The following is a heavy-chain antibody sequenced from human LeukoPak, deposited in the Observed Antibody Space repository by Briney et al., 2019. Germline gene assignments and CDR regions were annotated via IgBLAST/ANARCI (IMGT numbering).Heavy chain of an antibody. V-gene: IGHV3-30-3*01. CDR1: GFTFSSYA. CDR2: ISYDGSNK. Sequence: PGGSLRLSCAASGFTFSSYAMHWVRQAPGKGLEWVAVISYDGSNKYYADSVKGRFTISRDNSKNTLYLQMNSLRAEDTAVYYCARDLEDGYKVGSYYFDYWGQGTLVTVSS. D-gene: IGHD5-24*01. CDR3: ARDLEDGYKVGSYYFDY. J-gene: IGHJ4*02.